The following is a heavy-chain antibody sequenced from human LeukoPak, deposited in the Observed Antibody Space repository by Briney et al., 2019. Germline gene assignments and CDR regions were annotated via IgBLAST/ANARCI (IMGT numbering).Heavy chain of an antibody. D-gene: IGHD6-6*01. V-gene: IGHV1-69*05. CDR1: GGTFSSYA. Sequence: GASVKVSCKASGGTFSSYAISWVRQAPGQGLEWIGRIIPIFGTANYAQKFQGRVTITTDESTSTAYMELSSLRSEDTAVYYCARARIAARPVGWFDPWGQGTLVTVSS. CDR2: IIPIFGTA. CDR3: ARARIAARPVGWFDP. J-gene: IGHJ5*02.